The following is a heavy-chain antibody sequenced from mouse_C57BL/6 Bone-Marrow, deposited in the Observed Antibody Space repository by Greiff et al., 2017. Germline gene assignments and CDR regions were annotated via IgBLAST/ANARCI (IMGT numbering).Heavy chain of an antibody. CDR3: ASTAQATSWFAY. Sequence: EVQGVESGGDLVKPGGSLKLSCAASGFTFSSYGMSWVRQTPDKRLEWVATISSGGSYTYYPDSVKGRFTISRDNAKNTLYLQMSSLKSEDTAMYYCASTAQATSWFAYWGQWTLVTVSA. J-gene: IGHJ3*01. D-gene: IGHD3-2*02. V-gene: IGHV5-6*01. CDR1: GFTFSSYG. CDR2: ISSGGSYT.